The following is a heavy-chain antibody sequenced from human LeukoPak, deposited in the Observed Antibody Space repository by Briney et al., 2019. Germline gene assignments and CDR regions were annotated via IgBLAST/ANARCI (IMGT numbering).Heavy chain of an antibody. CDR2: INPNSGGT. J-gene: IGHJ3*02. V-gene: IGHV1-2*02. CDR1: GYTFTGYY. Sequence: ASVKVSCKASGYTFTGYYMHWVRQAPGQGLEWMGWINPNSGGTNYAQKFQGRVTMTRDTSISTAYMELRRLRSDDTAVYYCARAKVVVTASPAAAFDIWGQGTMVTVSS. CDR3: ARAKVVVTASPAAAFDI. D-gene: IGHD2-21*02.